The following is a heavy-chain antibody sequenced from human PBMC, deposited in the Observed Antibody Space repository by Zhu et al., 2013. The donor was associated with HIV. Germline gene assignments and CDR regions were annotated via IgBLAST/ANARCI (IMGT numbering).Heavy chain of an antibody. Sequence: QVQLVQSGAEVKKPGSSVKVSCKASGGTFSTYSISWVRQAPGQGLEWMGVIILTFGTTNYAQKFQGRLTITADESTSTAYMELSSLRSEDTAIYYCARGATGFDYWGQGTLVTVSS. CDR3: ARGATGFDY. J-gene: IGHJ4*02. V-gene: IGHV1-69*01. CDR2: IILTFGTT. CDR1: GGTFSTYS.